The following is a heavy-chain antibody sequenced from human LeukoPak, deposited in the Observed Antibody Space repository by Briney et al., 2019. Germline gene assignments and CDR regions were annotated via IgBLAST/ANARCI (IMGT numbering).Heavy chain of an antibody. CDR2: IRDGGSST. CDR1: GFTFSIYA. V-gene: IGHV3-23*01. J-gene: IGHJ4*02. D-gene: IGHD6-19*01. Sequence: PGGSLRLSYSASGFTFSIYAMNWVRQAPGKGLEWVSTIRDGGSSTYYADSVKGRFTISRDNSKNTLYLQMNSLRAEDTAVYYCAKVGGDSGWYFDYWGQGTLVTVSS. CDR3: AKVGGDSGWYFDY.